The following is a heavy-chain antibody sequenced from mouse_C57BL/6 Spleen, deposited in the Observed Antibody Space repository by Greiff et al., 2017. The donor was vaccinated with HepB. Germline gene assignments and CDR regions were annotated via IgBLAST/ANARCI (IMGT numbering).Heavy chain of an antibody. D-gene: IGHD2-4*01. CDR1: GYTFTSYG. J-gene: IGHJ4*01. V-gene: IGHV1-81*01. Sequence: VKLQQSGAELARPGASVKLSCKASGYTFTSYGISWVKQRTGQGLEWIGEIYPRSGNTYYNEKFKGKATLTADKSSSTAYMELRSLTSEESAVYFCARGGYSDYALYAMYYWGQVTSVTVSS. CDR2: IYPRSGNT. CDR3: ARGGYSDYALYAMYY.